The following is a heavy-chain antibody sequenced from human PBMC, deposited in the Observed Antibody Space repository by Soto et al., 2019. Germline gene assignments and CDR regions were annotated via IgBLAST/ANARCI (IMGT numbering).Heavy chain of an antibody. D-gene: IGHD1-26*01. CDR2: IIPIFGTA. CDR1: GGTLSTYS. J-gene: IGHJ4*02. V-gene: IGHV1-69*06. CDR3: ASSSGNNYGVGTNYYFDY. Sequence: QVQLVQSGAEVKKPGSSVKVSCKTSGGTLSTYSIVWVRQAPGEGLEWMGGIIPIFGTANYAQKFQDRVTITADKSTNTAFMELSSLKSEDTAMYYCASSSGNNYGVGTNYYFDYWCQGTLVTVSS.